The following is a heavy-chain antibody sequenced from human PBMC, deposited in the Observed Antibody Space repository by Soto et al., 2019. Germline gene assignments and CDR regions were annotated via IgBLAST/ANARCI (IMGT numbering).Heavy chain of an antibody. V-gene: IGHV3-23*01. CDR3: AKESVGGSYYSGL. Sequence: GGSLRLSCAASGFTFSTYDMSWFRQASGKGLEWVSAISGSGLSTYYTDSVKGRFTVSRDNSKNTLHLEMSSLRAEDTAVYYCAKESVGGSYYSGLWGQGT. D-gene: IGHD1-26*01. J-gene: IGHJ4*02. CDR2: ISGSGLST. CDR1: GFTFSTYD.